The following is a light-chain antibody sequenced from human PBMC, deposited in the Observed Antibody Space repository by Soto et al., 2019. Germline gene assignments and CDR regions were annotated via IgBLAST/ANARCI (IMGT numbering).Light chain of an antibody. Sequence: QSVLTQSSSASASLGSSVKLTCTLSSGHSSYIIAWHQQQPGKAPRYLMKLEGSGSYNKGSGVPDRFSGSSSGADRYLTISNLQFEDEADYYCKTWDGNTRVFAGGTKVTVL. CDR1: SGHSSYI. CDR3: KTWDGNTRV. J-gene: IGLJ3*02. V-gene: IGLV4-60*02. CDR2: LEGSGSY.